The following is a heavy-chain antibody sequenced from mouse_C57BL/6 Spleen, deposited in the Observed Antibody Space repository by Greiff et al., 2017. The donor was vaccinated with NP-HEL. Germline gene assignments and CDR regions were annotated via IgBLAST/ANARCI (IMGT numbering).Heavy chain of an antibody. J-gene: IGHJ4*01. CDR2: IYPGDGDT. D-gene: IGHD2-3*01. V-gene: IGHV1-82*01. Sequence: QVQLQQSGPELVKPGASVKISCKASGYAFSSSWMNWVKQRPGKGLEWIGRIYPGDGDTNYNGKFKGKATLTADKSSSTAYMQLSSLTSEDSAVYFCARGNDGRGYAMDYWGQGTSVTVSS. CDR1: GYAFSSSW. CDR3: ARGNDGRGYAMDY.